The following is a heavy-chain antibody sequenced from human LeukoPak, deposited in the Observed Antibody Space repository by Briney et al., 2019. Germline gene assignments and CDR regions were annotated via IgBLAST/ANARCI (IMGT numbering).Heavy chain of an antibody. J-gene: IGHJ4*02. CDR1: GGSISTSNYY. D-gene: IGHD5-24*01. Sequence: SETLSLTCTVSGGSISTSNYYWGWIRQPPGKGLEWIGNIFYSGSTYYSPSLKSRVTISVDTSKNQFSLKLSSVTAADTAVYYCARGDVEMATATLFDYWGQGTLVTVSS. CDR2: IFYSGST. CDR3: ARGDVEMATATLFDY. V-gene: IGHV4-39*07.